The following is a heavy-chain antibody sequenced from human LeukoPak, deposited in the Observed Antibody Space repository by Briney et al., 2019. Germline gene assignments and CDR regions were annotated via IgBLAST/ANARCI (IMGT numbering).Heavy chain of an antibody. Sequence: GGSLRLSCAASGFIFSDYYMSWIRQAPGKGLEWISYISGGGTTIYYADSVKGRFTISRDNTKNSLYLHMSGLSAEDTAMYYCARDSWEMATMGLGFWGQGALVTVSS. V-gene: IGHV3-11*01. J-gene: IGHJ4*02. CDR2: ISGGGTTI. D-gene: IGHD5-24*01. CDR1: GFIFSDYY. CDR3: ARDSWEMATMGLGF.